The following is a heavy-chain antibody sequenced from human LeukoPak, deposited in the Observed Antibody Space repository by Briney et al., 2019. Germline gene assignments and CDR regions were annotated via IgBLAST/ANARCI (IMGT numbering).Heavy chain of an antibody. Sequence: SETLSLTCAVYGWSLSGYYWHWIRQPPGKGLEWIGEINHSGSTNYNPSLKSRVSISVDTSKNQFSLKLSSVTAADTAVYYCARRGYSYKVDYWGQGTLVTVSP. CDR1: GWSLSGYY. V-gene: IGHV4-34*01. J-gene: IGHJ4*02. CDR3: ARRGYSYKVDY. CDR2: INHSGST. D-gene: IGHD5-18*01.